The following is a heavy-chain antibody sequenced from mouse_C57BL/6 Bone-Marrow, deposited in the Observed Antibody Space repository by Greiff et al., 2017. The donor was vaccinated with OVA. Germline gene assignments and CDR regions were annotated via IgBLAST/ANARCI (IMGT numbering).Heavy chain of an antibody. V-gene: IGHV1-82*01. CDR2: IYPGDGDT. CDR1: GYAFSSSW. Sequence: VKLMESGPELVKPGASVKISCKASGYAFSSSWMNWVKQRPGKGLEWIGRIYPGDGDTNYNGKFKGKATLTADKSSSTAYMQLSSLTSEDSAVYFCAGGLLPAWFAYWGQGTLVTVSA. J-gene: IGHJ3*01. CDR3: AGGLLPAWFAY. D-gene: IGHD1-1*01.